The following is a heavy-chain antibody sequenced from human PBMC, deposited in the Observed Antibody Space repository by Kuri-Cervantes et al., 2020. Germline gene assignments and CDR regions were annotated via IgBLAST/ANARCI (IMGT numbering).Heavy chain of an antibody. V-gene: IGHV1-46*01. CDR3: AREVFPTGDYYYGMVV. CDR2: INPSGGST. Sequence: ASVKVSCKASGYTFTSYYMHWVRQAPGQGLEWMGIINPSGGSTSYAQKFQGRVTMTRATSTSTVYMELSSLRSEDTAVYYCAREVFPTGDYYYGMVVWGQGTTVTVSS. CDR1: GYTFTSYY. J-gene: IGHJ6*01. D-gene: IGHD1-26*01.